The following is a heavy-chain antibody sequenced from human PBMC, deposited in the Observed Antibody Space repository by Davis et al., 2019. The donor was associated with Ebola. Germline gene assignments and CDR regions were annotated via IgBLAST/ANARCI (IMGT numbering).Heavy chain of an antibody. CDR3: ARDLVFSNYVPEYGMDV. CDR1: GFTFSSYS. D-gene: IGHD4-11*01. Sequence: GESLKISCAASGFTFSSYSMNWVRQAPGKGLEWVSYISSSGSTIYYADSVKGRFTISRDNAKNSLYLQMNSLRAEDTAVYYCARDLVFSNYVPEYGMDVWGQGTTVTVSS. V-gene: IGHV3-48*04. J-gene: IGHJ6*02. CDR2: ISSSGSTI.